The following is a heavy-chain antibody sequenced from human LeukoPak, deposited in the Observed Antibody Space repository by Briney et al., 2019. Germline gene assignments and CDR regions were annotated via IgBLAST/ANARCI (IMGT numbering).Heavy chain of an antibody. CDR3: AKDNSGNYLGRDYFDY. CDR2: ISGSAGST. Sequence: PGGSLRLSCAASGFTFSSYAMSWVRQAPGKGLEWGSAISGSAGSTYYADSVKGRFTISRDNSKNPLYLQMNSLRAEDTAVYYCAKDNSGNYLGRDYFDYWGQGTLVTVSS. J-gene: IGHJ4*02. V-gene: IGHV3-23*01. CDR1: GFTFSSYA. D-gene: IGHD1-26*01.